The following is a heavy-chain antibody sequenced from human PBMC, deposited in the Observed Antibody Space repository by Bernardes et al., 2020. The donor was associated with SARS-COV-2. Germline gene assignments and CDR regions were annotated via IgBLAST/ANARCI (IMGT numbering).Heavy chain of an antibody. D-gene: IGHD3-22*01. CDR3: ARGQVDITMMVVVFTGASFWFDR. CDR1: GVSFSGFH. J-gene: IGHJ5*02. Sequence: SETLSLTCAVYGVSFSGFHWSWIRQPPGKGLEWIGEINHSGTTNYSPSLKSRVTISVDTSKNQFSLKLNSVTAADTAVYYCARGQVDITMMVVVFTGASFWFDRWGQGTLVTVSS. CDR2: INHSGTT. V-gene: IGHV4-34*01.